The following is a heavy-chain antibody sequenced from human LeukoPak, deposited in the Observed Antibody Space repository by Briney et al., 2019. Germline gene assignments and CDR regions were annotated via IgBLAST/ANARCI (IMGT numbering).Heavy chain of an antibody. D-gene: IGHD3-22*01. V-gene: IGHV3-48*03. CDR3: SRGEADYYDSSGNSINDN. CDR2: ISSSGSTI. Sequence: RGTLSLSRAASGFTFSSYEMNWVGQAAGKGLEGVSYISSSGSTIYYADSVKGRFTISRDNAKNSLYPQMNSRGGQDPAGYYCSRGEADYYDSSGNSINDNWGQRALVT. CDR1: GFTFSSYE. J-gene: IGHJ4*02.